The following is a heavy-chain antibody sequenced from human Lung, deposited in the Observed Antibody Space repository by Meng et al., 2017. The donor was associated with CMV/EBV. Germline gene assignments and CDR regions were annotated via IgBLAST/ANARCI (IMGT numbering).Heavy chain of an antibody. Sequence: CQASGSTFIRYGIPWVRQAPGQGLEWMGWISGYNGNTNDAQKLQGRVTVTTDTSTSTAYLELRSLRSDDTAVYYCARAPVADTIFDYWGQGTLVTVSS. J-gene: IGHJ4*02. CDR2: ISGYNGNT. V-gene: IGHV1-18*01. CDR3: ARAPVADTIFDY. CDR1: GSTFIRYG. D-gene: IGHD6-19*01.